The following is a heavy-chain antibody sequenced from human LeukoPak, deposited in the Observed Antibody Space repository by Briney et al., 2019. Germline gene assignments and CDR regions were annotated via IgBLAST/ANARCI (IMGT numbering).Heavy chain of an antibody. D-gene: IGHD1-26*01. CDR1: GYTFTSYY. Sequence: WASVKVSCKASGYTFTSYYIHWVRQAPGQGLEWMGMINPSGGSTSYAQNFQGRVTMTRDTSISTAYMELSRLISDDTAVYYCARDLCRGDILGATGCASNYWGQGTLVTVSS. J-gene: IGHJ4*02. V-gene: IGHV1-46*01. CDR3: ARDLCRGDILGATGCASNY. CDR2: INPSGGST.